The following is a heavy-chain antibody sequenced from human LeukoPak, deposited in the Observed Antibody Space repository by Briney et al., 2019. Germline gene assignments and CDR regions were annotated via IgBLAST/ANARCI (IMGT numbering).Heavy chain of an antibody. D-gene: IGHD1-7*01. Sequence: GGSLRLSCAVSGFTFSSYSMNWVRQAPGKGLEWVSSITSSSSYIYYADSVKGRFTISRDNAKNSLYLQMNSLGDEDTAVYYCASGRNVGITGTTGAFDIWGQGTMVTVSS. CDR2: ITSSSSYI. J-gene: IGHJ3*02. CDR3: ASGRNVGITGTTGAFDI. V-gene: IGHV3-21*01. CDR1: GFTFSSYS.